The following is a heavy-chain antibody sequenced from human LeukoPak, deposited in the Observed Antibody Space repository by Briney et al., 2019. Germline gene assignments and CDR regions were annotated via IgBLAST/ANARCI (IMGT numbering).Heavy chain of an antibody. Sequence: SGTLSLTCAVSGGSISSSNWWSWVRQPPGKGLGWIGEIYHSGSTNYNPSLKSRVTISVDKSKNQFSLKLSAVTAADTAVYYCARRRNYLSHFDYWGQGTLVTVSS. CDR2: IYHSGST. V-gene: IGHV4-4*02. CDR1: GGSISSSNW. CDR3: ARRRNYLSHFDY. J-gene: IGHJ4*02. D-gene: IGHD1-7*01.